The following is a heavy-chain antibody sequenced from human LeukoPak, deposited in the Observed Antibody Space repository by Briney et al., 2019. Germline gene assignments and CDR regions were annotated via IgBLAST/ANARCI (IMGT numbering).Heavy chain of an antibody. J-gene: IGHJ6*03. V-gene: IGHV3-7*03. CDR3: AKKEGDTYFSWYMDV. CDR1: GFTFTHSW. CDR2: IKQDGSEK. D-gene: IGHD2-21*01. Sequence: GGSLRLSCAASGFTFTHSWMSWVRQAPGKGLEWVANIKQDGSEKYYVDSVEGRFTISRDNAKNSVSLQMNSLRAEDTAIYYCAKKEGDTYFSWYMDVWGKGTTVTVSS.